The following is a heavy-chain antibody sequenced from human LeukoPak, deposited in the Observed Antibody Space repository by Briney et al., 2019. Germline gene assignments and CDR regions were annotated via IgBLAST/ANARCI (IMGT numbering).Heavy chain of an antibody. J-gene: IGHJ6*02. CDR3: SRDRLDSYYYYGMDV. CDR1: GFTFSRSA. CDR2: IIWKANRYAT. Sequence: GGALQLSSSASGFTFSRSAMHWVRPASGKGLEWLVPIIWKANRYATAYAASVKGSFTISRDDSTNTRYLQMDRLRPEDTAVYYCSRDRLDSYYYYGMDVWGQGTTVTVSS. D-gene: IGHD2-2*03. V-gene: IGHV3-73*01.